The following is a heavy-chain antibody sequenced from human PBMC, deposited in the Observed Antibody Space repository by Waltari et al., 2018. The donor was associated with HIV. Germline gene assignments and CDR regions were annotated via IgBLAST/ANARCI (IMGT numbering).Heavy chain of an antibody. CDR3: ARVLIGADNSFDF. CDR1: GYNFGSYW. D-gene: IGHD2-21*01. Sequence: EVQLVQSGPEVKKHGESAQVSCRISGYNFGSYWIGWVRQMSGKGLEWMGIIYPGDSETRYNPSFQGKVTISADTSINTAYLQWHRLQASDTAVYYCARVLIGADNSFDFWGQGTMVTVSS. CDR2: IYPGDSET. J-gene: IGHJ3*01. V-gene: IGHV5-51*01.